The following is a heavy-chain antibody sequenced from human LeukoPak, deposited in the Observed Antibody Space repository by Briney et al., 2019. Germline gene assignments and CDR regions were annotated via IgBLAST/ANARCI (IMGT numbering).Heavy chain of an antibody. J-gene: IGHJ4*02. Sequence: NPSETLSLTCAAYGGSFSGYHWSWIRQPPGKGLEWIGEINNRGSTNYNPSLKSRVTMSVDTSKNQFSLKLSSVTAADTAVYYCARGRGAARFVTIEFDYWGQGALVTVSS. CDR2: INNRGST. D-gene: IGHD6-6*01. V-gene: IGHV4-34*01. CDR1: GGSFSGYH. CDR3: ARGRGAARFVTIEFDY.